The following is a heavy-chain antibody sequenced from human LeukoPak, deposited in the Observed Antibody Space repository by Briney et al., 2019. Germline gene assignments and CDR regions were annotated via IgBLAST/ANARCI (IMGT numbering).Heavy chain of an antibody. J-gene: IGHJ4*02. V-gene: IGHV3-7*04. CDR1: GFTFSSYW. CDR3: ARVEGKTYYDILTGYYQKEAFDY. Sequence: GGSLRLSCAASGFTFSSYWMSWVRQAPGKGLEWVANIKQDGSEKYYVDSVKGRFTISRDNAKNSLYLQMNSLRDEDTAVYYCARVEGKTYYDILTGYYQKEAFDYWGQGTLVTVSS. CDR2: IKQDGSEK. D-gene: IGHD3-9*01.